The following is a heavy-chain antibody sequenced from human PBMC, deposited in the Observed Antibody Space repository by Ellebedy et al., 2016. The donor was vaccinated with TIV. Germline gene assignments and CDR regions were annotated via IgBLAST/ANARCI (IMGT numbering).Heavy chain of an antibody. D-gene: IGHD3-3*01. J-gene: IGHJ4*02. CDR3: ARGGYYDFWSGHIDY. CDR1: GYTFTSYG. V-gene: IGHV1-18*01. CDR2: ISAYNGNT. Sequence: ASVKVSXKASGYTFTSYGISWVRQAPGQGLEWMGWISAYNGNTNYAQKFQGRVTITADESTSTAYMELSSLRSEDTAVYYCARGGYYDFWSGHIDYWGQGTLVTVSS.